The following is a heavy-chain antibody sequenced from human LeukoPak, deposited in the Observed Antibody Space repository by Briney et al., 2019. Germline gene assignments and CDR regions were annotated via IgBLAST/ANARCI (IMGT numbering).Heavy chain of an antibody. V-gene: IGHV3-53*01. Sequence: GGSLRLSCAATGLIVSSNHMACVSPATGKGLEWVAVIYTGGLTYYPDSVSGRFTISRDNSKHTLFLHVIIVRGEDTALYYCARDHAPAGGGLDYWGLGTQVTDSS. D-gene: IGHD6-13*01. CDR1: GLIVSSNH. CDR2: IYTGGLT. CDR3: ARDHAPAGGGLDY. J-gene: IGHJ4*01.